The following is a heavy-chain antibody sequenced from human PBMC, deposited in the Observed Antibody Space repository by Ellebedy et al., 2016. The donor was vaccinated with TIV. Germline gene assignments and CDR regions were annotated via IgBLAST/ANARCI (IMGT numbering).Heavy chain of an antibody. V-gene: IGHV3-21*01. CDR1: GFTFSNYN. CDR2: TSGRSTYI. Sequence: GGSLRLXCAASGFTFSNYNMNWVRQAPGKGLEWVSSTSGRSTYIYYADSVKGRFTISRDNSRNSLFLQMNSLRAEDSAVYYCARPRGTVYYYGMNVWGQGTTVTVSS. D-gene: IGHD1-1*01. J-gene: IGHJ6*02. CDR3: ARPRGTVYYYGMNV.